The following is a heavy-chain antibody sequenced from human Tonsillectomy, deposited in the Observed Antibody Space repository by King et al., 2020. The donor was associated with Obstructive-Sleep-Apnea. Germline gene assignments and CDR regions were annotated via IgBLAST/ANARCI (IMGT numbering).Heavy chain of an antibody. J-gene: IGHJ3*02. CDR2: ISWNSGSI. D-gene: IGHD5-12*01. V-gene: IGHV3-9*01. CDR3: AQGYDMSGGTTFFDAFEI. CDR1: GFSFDDYA. Sequence: VQLVESGGGLVQPGRSLRLSCAASGFSFDDYAMHWVRQAPGKGLEWVSGISWNSGSIGYADSVKGRFAISRDNANNSLYLQMNSLRAEDTALYYCAQGYDMSGGTTFFDAFEIWGQGAKVTVSS.